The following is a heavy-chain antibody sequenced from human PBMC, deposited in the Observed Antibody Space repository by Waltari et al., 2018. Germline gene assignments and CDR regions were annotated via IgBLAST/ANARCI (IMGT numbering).Heavy chain of an antibody. CDR1: GGSMSGNY. J-gene: IGHJ3*01. Sequence: QVHLQESGPGLVKPSETLYLTCTVSGGSMSGNYWTWIRPPAAKGLEYIGRVFTSGTTNYNPSLKSRVSMSIDTSKGQFSLHLTSVTAADTAVYYCARAQERRDAFDFWGKGTMVTVSS. CDR3: ARAQERRDAFDF. V-gene: IGHV4-4*07. CDR2: VFTSGTT. D-gene: IGHD1-1*01.